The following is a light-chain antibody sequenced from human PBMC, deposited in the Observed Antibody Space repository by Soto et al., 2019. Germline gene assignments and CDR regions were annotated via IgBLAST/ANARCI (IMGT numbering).Light chain of an antibody. J-gene: IGLJ1*01. CDR1: SSDVRGYNY. V-gene: IGLV2-8*01. Sequence: QSVLTQPPSASGSPGQSVAISCTGTSSDVRGYNYVSWYQQHPGKAPKLMIYEVNKRPSGVPDRFSGSKSGNTASLTVSGLQAEDEADYYCSSYAGSSNVFGTGTKLTVL. CDR2: EVN. CDR3: SSYAGSSNV.